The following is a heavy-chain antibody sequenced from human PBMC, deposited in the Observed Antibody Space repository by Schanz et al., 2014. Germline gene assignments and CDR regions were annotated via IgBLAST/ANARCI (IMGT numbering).Heavy chain of an antibody. CDR1: RFTISRNP. V-gene: IGHV3-21*05. CDR3: ARESGGQNDLDTEPHKYTYMDV. J-gene: IGHJ6*03. CDR2: ISSSSSYT. Sequence: VHLVESGGGVVQPGRSLRLSCTGSRFTISRNPIHWVRQAPGKGLEWVSYISSSSSYTNYADSVKGRFTISRDNAKNSLYLQMNNLRAEDTAIYFCARESGGQNDLDTEPHKYTYMDVWGKGTTVTVSS. D-gene: IGHD1-1*01.